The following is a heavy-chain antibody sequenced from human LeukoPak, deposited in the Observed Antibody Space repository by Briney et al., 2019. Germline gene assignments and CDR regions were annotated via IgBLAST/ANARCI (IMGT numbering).Heavy chain of an antibody. CDR1: GGSISSGGDY. D-gene: IGHD4-23*01. CDR2: IYYSGST. V-gene: IGHV4-31*03. CDR3: ASLPTVVTRGAAFDI. Sequence: SQTLSFTCTVSGGSISSGGDYWSWLRQHRGTGLEWIGYIYYSGSTYYNPSLKSRVTISVDTSKNQFSLKLSSVTAADTAVYYCASLPTVVTRGAAFDIWGQGTMVTVSS. J-gene: IGHJ3*02.